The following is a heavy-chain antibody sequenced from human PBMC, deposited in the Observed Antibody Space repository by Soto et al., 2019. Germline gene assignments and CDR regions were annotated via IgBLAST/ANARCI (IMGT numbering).Heavy chain of an antibody. CDR1: GYTFTSYD. J-gene: IGHJ3*02. V-gene: IGHV1-8*01. CDR2: MNPNSGNT. CDR3: ATGSLNYDILTGYYDAFDI. Sequence: QVKLVQSGAEVKKPGASVKVSCKASGYTFTSYDINWVRQATGQGLEWMGWMNPNSGNTGYAQKFQGRVTMTRNTSISTAYMELSSLRSEDTAVYYCATGSLNYDILTGYYDAFDIWGQGTMVTVSS. D-gene: IGHD3-9*01.